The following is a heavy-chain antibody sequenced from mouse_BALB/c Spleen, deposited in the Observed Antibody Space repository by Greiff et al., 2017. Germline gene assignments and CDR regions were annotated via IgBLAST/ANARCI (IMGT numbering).Heavy chain of an antibody. D-gene: IGHD1-3*01. J-gene: IGHJ4*01. Sequence: VKLQESGAELAKPGASVKMSCKASGYTFTSYWMHWVKQRPGQGLEWIGYINPSTGYTEYNQKFKDKATLTADKSSSTAYMQLSSLTSEDSAVYYCASTGKARRDYYAMDYWGQGTSVTVSS. CDR1: GYTFTSYW. CDR2: INPSTGYT. V-gene: IGHV1-7*01. CDR3: ASTGKARRDYYAMDY.